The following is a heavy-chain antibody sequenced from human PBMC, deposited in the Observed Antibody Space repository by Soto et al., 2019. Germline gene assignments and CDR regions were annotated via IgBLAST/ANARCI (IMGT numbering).Heavy chain of an antibody. V-gene: IGHV3-7*01. J-gene: IGHJ4*02. CDR2: IKQDGSET. CDR1: EFAFSRYW. Sequence: EVQLVESGGGLVQPGGSLRLSCAASEFAFSRYWMSWVRQAPGKGLEWVANIKQDGSETYYVDSVKGRFTISRDNAKNSLYLQMSSLSAEDTAVYYCARDSVFYDSTGDFDYWGQGTVVTVSS. CDR3: ARDSVFYDSTGDFDY. D-gene: IGHD3-22*01.